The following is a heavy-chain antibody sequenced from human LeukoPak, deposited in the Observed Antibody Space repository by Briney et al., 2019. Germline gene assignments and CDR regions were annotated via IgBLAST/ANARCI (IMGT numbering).Heavy chain of an antibody. Sequence: GGSLRLSCAASGFTFSSYSMNWVRQAPGKGLEWVSSISSSSSYIYYADSVKGRFTISRDNAENSLYLQMNSLRAEDTAVYYCARDLKRFLFLFQHWGQGTLVTVSS. D-gene: IGHD3-3*01. J-gene: IGHJ1*01. CDR3: ARDLKRFLFLFQH. CDR1: GFTFSSYS. V-gene: IGHV3-21*01. CDR2: ISSSSSYI.